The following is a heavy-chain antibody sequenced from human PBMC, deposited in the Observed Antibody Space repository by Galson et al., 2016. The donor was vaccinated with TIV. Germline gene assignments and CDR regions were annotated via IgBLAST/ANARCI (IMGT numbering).Heavy chain of an antibody. CDR3: ARDHPPNEGAVAGYYPFNYYALDL. CDR1: GYTFSHWG. J-gene: IGHJ6*02. Sequence: SVKVSCKASGYTFSHWGISWVRQAPGQGLEWLGWISAHNGATRFAQDVQGRVTLTTDTSTSTAYLELRSLTFDDTAIYYCARDHPPNEGAVAGYYPFNYYALDLWGQGTTVTVSS. V-gene: IGHV1-18*01. D-gene: IGHD3-9*01. CDR2: ISAHNGAT.